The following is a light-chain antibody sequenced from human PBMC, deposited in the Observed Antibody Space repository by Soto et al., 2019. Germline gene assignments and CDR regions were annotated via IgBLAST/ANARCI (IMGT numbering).Light chain of an antibody. J-gene: IGLJ3*02. CDR2: GNN. CDR3: AAWDDSLSGL. Sequence: QPVLTQPPSASGTPGQRVTISCSGSSSNIGRNTVNWYQHLPGTAPKLLIYGNNQRPSGVPDRFSGSKSGTSASLAISGLQSEDEADYYCAAWDDSLSGLFGGGTKVTVL. CDR1: SSNIGRNT. V-gene: IGLV1-44*01.